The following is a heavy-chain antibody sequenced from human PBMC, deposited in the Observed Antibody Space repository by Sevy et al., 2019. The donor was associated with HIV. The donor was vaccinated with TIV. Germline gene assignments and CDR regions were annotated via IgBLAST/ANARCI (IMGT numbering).Heavy chain of an antibody. CDR2: ISSRSSFT. V-gene: IGHV3-11*06. CDR3: ARGAYDV. CDR1: GFTFGDYY. J-gene: IGHJ3*01. Sequence: GGSLRLSCVGSGFTFGDYYISWIRQAPGKGLECVAYISSRSSFTNYTDSVRGRFTISRDNAKNEVFLQMNSLRAEHTGVYYCARGAYDVWGQGTTVTVSS.